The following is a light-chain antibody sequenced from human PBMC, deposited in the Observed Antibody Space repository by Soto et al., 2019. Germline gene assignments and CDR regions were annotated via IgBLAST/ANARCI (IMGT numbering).Light chain of an antibody. Sequence: QSALTQPASVSGSPGQSITISCTGTSRDIGAYNYVSWYLRHPGKAPKLMIYEVVNRPSGVSNRFSGSKSGNTASLTISGLQAEDEADYYCCSYADGSTYVFGTGTKLTVL. J-gene: IGLJ1*01. CDR2: EVV. CDR1: SRDIGAYNY. CDR3: CSYADGSTYV. V-gene: IGLV2-14*01.